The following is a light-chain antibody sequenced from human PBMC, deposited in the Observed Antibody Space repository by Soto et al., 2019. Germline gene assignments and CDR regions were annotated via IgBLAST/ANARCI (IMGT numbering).Light chain of an antibody. V-gene: IGLV1-40*01. J-gene: IGLJ1*01. CDR1: SSNIGAGYD. CDR3: SSYVTGGSYV. CDR2: GNS. Sequence: QSVLTQPPSVSGAPGQRVTISCTGSSSNIGAGYDIHWYQQLPGAAPKLLISGNSNRPSGVPDRFSGSKSGTSASLAIAGLQAEDEADYYCSSYVTGGSYVLGPGTKLTVL.